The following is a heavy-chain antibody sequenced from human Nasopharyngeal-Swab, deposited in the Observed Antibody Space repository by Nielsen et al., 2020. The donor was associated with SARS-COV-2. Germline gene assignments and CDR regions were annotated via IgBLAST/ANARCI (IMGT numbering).Heavy chain of an antibody. CDR1: GFTFNMYS. J-gene: IGHJ6*02. CDR3: ARLGTESYHYYSLDV. Sequence: GESLKISCVTSGFTFNMYSMHWVRQAPGKGLEWVSSISSSSNYIYYGDSVKGRFTIFRDNTQKSLYLEMNSLRVEDTAAYYCARLGTESYHYYSLDVWGQGTTVTVSS. V-gene: IGHV3-21*01. D-gene: IGHD1-1*01. CDR2: ISSSSNYI.